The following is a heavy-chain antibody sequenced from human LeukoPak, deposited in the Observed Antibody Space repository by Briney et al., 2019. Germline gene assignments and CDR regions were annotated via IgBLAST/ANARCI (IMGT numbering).Heavy chain of an antibody. Sequence: PSETLSLTCVVSGGSISSSNWWSWVRQPPGKGLEWIGDVYQSGNTNYIASLKSRITISLDKSKNQFSLKLNSVTAADTAVYYCASGSSWFPYYFDYWGQGTLVTVSS. CDR3: ASGSSWFPYYFDY. J-gene: IGHJ4*02. CDR2: VYQSGNT. D-gene: IGHD6-13*01. V-gene: IGHV4-4*02. CDR1: GGSISSSNW.